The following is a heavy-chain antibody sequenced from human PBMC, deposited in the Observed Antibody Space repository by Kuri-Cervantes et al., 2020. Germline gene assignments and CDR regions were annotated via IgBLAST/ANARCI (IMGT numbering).Heavy chain of an antibody. CDR1: GYTFTSYG. CDR2: ISAYNGNT. V-gene: IGHV1-18*01. D-gene: IGHD4-23*01. CDR3: ATFEATVVTPGSWFDP. J-gene: IGHJ5*02. Sequence: ASVKVSCKASGYTFTSYGISWVRQAPGQGLEWMGWISAYNGNTNYAQKLQGRVTMTTDTSTSTAYMELRSLRSDDTAVYYCATFEATVVTPGSWFDPWGQGTLVTVSS.